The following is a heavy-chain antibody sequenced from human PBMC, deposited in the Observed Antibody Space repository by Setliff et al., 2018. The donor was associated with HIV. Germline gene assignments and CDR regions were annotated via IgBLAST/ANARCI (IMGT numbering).Heavy chain of an antibody. J-gene: IGHJ4*02. V-gene: IGHV4-31*01. CDR3: ARYDGYKVSFDN. Sequence: PSETLSLTCTVSGGSISSGGYYWSWIRQHPGKGLEWIGYMSYTGINNYNPSLKSLVTISLDTSKNQFSLKLTSVTAADTAMYYCARYDGYKVSFDNWGPGTLVTVSS. CDR2: MSYTGIN. CDR1: GGSISSGGYY. D-gene: IGHD5-18*01.